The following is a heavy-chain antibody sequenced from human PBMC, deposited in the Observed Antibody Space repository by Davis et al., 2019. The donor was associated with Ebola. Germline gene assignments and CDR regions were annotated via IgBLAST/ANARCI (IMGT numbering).Heavy chain of an antibody. J-gene: IGHJ4*02. V-gene: IGHV1-18*01. D-gene: IGHD2-15*01. CDR3: ARGYCSGGSCYSGDY. CDR2: ISGYDGDT. CDR1: GYTFTNYG. Sequence: ASVKVSCKASGYTFTNYGLSWVRQAPGQGLEWMGWISGYDGDTVFAQKFQDRVTMTTDTSTSTAYMELRSLRSDDTAVYYCARGYCSGGSCYSGDYWGRGTLVTVSS.